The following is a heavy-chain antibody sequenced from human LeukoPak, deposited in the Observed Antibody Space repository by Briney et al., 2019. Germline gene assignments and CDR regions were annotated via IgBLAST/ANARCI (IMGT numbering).Heavy chain of an antibody. CDR3: ARGIIQLWIRNLPYFDY. CDR1: GFLFSDCY. V-gene: IGHV3-11*01. D-gene: IGHD5-18*01. J-gene: IGHJ4*02. CDR2: ISSSGTII. Sequence: GGSLRLSCAASGFLFSDCYMSWIRQAPGKGLEWISYISSSGTIIYYADSVKGRFTISRDNAKNSLYLQMNSLRAEDTAVYYCARGIIQLWIRNLPYFDYWGQGTLVTVSS.